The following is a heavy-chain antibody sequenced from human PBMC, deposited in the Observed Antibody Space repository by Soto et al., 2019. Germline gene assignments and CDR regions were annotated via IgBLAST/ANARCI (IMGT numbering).Heavy chain of an antibody. D-gene: IGHD2-15*01. V-gene: IGHV1-2*02. CDR2: INPNSGDT. J-gene: IGHJ3*02. CDR3: ATEKKRYSSSAGVDAFDI. CDR1: GYIFTEYY. Sequence: ASVKVSRKATGYIFTEYYIHWVRQAPGQGLEWMGWINPNSGDTRYAQKFQGRVTMTRDTSITTAYMELTRLSSDDTAVYYCATEKKRYSSSAGVDAFDIWGQGTTVTVSS.